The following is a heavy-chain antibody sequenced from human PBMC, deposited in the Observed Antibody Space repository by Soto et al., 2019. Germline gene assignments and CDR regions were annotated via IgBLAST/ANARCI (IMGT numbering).Heavy chain of an antibody. CDR1: GYTFTSYA. CDR2: INAGNGNT. Sequence: ASVKVSCKASGYTFTSYAMHWVRQAPGQRLEWMGWINAGNGNTKYSQKFQGRVTITRDTSASTAYMELSSLGSEDTAVYYCARVGYSSSSEVTWFDPWGQGTLVTVSS. V-gene: IGHV1-3*01. CDR3: ARVGYSSSSEVTWFDP. D-gene: IGHD6-6*01. J-gene: IGHJ5*02.